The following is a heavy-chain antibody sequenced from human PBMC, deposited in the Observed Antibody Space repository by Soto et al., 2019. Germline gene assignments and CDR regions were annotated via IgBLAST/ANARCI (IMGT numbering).Heavy chain of an antibody. CDR1: GGSFSGYY. CDR3: ARARHSGVGYDFWSGYYENNWFDP. CDR2: INHSGST. Sequence: QVQLQQWGAGLLKPSETLSLTCAVYGGSFSGYYWSWIRQPPGKGLEWMGEINHSGSTNYNPSLKSRVTISVDTSKNQVALKLSSVTAADTAVYYCARARHSGVGYDFWSGYYENNWFDPLGQGTLVTVSS. D-gene: IGHD3-3*01. V-gene: IGHV4-34*01. J-gene: IGHJ5*02.